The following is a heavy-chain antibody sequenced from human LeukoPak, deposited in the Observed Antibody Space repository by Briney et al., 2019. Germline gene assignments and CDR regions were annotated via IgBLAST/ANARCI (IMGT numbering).Heavy chain of an antibody. CDR1: GGSISSGGYS. Sequence: SETLSLTCAVSGGSISSGGYSWSWIRQPPGKGLEWIGYIYHSGSTYYNPSLKSRVTISVDRSKNQFSLKLSSVTAADTVVYYCARAPEAYYYDSSGTPMAFDIWGQGTMVTVSS. D-gene: IGHD3-22*01. V-gene: IGHV4-30-2*01. J-gene: IGHJ3*02. CDR3: ARAPEAYYYDSSGTPMAFDI. CDR2: IYHSGST.